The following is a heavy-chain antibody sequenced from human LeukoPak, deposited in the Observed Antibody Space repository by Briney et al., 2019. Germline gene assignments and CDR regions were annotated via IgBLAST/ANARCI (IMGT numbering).Heavy chain of an antibody. J-gene: IGHJ4*02. D-gene: IGHD6-19*01. Sequence: PGGSLRLSCAASGFTVSDNYMSWVRQAPGKGLDWVSIIYSDGRTFYADSVKGRFTISRDNSKNTLYLQMNSLRAEDTAVYYCAKDRGGWPKFFEHWGQGILVTVSS. CDR1: GFTVSDNY. CDR2: IYSDGRT. CDR3: AKDRGGWPKFFEH. V-gene: IGHV3-66*02.